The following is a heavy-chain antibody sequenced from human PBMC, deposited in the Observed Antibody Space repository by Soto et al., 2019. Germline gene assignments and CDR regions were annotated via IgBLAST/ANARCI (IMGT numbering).Heavy chain of an antibody. CDR2: ISSSSSYI. V-gene: IGHV3-21*01. D-gene: IGHD2-2*01. CDR3: ARSDCTSTSCYVVWFDP. J-gene: IGHJ5*02. CDR1: GFSFSNYG. Sequence: EVQLVESGGGLVQPGGSLRLSCAASGFSFSNYGMNWVRQAPGKGLEWVSSISSSSSYISYADSVKGRFTISRDNAKNSVYLQMNSLRAEDTAVYYCARSDCTSTSCYVVWFDPWGQGTLVTVSS.